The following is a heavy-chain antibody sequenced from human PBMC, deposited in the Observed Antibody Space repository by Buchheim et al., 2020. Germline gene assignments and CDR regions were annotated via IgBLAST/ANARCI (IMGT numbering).Heavy chain of an antibody. V-gene: IGHV1-2*02. J-gene: IGHJ3*02. CDR1: GYTFTGYY. D-gene: IGHD6-19*01. Sequence: QVQLVQSGAEVKKPGASVKVSCKASGYTFTGYYMHWVRQAPGQGLEWMGWINPNSGGTTYAQKFQGRVTMTRDTSISTAYMELSRLRSDDTAVYYCANLPGWQWLVRGAFDIWGQGT. CDR2: INPNSGGT. CDR3: ANLPGWQWLVRGAFDI.